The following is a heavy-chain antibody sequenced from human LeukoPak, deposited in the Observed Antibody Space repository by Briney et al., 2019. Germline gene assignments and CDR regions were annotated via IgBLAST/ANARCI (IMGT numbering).Heavy chain of an antibody. CDR1: GYTFTNYG. Sequence: ASVKVSCKASGYTFTNYGTTWVRQAPGQGLEWMGWISIYNGNTDYAQKLQGRVTMTTDTSTNTAYMDLRSLRSDDTAVYYCARVGYSHGQNFENWGQGTLVTVSS. D-gene: IGHD5-18*01. CDR3: ARVGYSHGQNFEN. V-gene: IGHV1-18*01. CDR2: ISIYNGNT. J-gene: IGHJ4*02.